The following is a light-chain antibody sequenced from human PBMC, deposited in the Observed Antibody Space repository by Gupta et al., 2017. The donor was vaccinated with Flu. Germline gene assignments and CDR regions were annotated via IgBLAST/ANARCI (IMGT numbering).Light chain of an antibody. V-gene: IGKV1-16*01. CDR1: QDIDNY. CDR3: QQYESYPIT. CDR2: AAS. Sequence: DIQMTQSPSSLSASVGDTVTITCRANQDIDNYLAWFQQKPGRAPKSLIYAASSLQSGVPSRFSGSRSGTEFNITISSLQPEDFASYYCQQYESYPITFGQGTRLEIK. J-gene: IGKJ5*01.